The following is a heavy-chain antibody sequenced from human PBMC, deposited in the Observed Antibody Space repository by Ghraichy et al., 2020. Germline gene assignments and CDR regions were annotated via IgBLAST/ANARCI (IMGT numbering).Heavy chain of an antibody. CDR3: AKDSGWRD. CDR2: IQYDGSQI. V-gene: IGHV3-30*02. D-gene: IGHD6-19*01. Sequence: GSLRLSCAASGFNFSTYGMHWVRQAPGKGLEWLTFIQYDGSQIFYVDSVKGRFTISRDNSKNIVYLQMSSLKDDDTGVYFCAKDSGWRDWGQGTLVTVSS. CDR1: GFNFSTYG. J-gene: IGHJ4*02.